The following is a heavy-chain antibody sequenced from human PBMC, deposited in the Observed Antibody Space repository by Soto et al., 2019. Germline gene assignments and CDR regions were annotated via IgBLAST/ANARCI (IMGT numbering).Heavy chain of an antibody. Sequence: SETLSLTCAVSGGSISSGGYSWSWIRQPPGKGLEWIGYIYYSGSTYYNPSLKSRVTISVDTSKNQFSLKLRSVTAADTAVYYCARSYGAYYYYYYMDVWGKGTTVTVSS. J-gene: IGHJ6*03. CDR3: ARSYGAYYYYYYMDV. CDR2: IYYSGST. D-gene: IGHD3-16*01. V-gene: IGHV4-30-2*02. CDR1: GGSISSGGYS.